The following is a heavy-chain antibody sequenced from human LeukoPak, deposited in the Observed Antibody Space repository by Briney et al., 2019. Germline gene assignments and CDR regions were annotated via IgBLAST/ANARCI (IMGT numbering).Heavy chain of an antibody. J-gene: IGHJ4*02. CDR2: INPNSGGT. D-gene: IGHD6-13*01. CDR3: ARDPIAAAGLPGDY. CDR1: VYSFTGYY. V-gene: IGHV1-2*03. Sequence: GASVKVSCKAPVYSFTGYYMHWVLQAPGQGLEWMGWINPNSGGTNYAQKFQGRVTMTRDTSISTAYMELSRLRYDDTAVYYCARDPIAAAGLPGDYWGQGTLVTVSS.